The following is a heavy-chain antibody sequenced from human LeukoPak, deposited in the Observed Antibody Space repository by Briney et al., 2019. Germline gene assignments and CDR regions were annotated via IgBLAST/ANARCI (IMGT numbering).Heavy chain of an antibody. Sequence: GGSLRLSCAASGFTFSSYAMSWVRQAPGKGLEWVSAISGSGGSTYYADSVKGRFTISRDNSKNTLYLQMNSLRAEDTAVYYCSKPSGYCRSWYPYYLDYWGQGTLVTVSS. CDR2: ISGSGGST. V-gene: IGHV3-23*01. CDR1: GFTFSSYA. CDR3: SKPSGYCRSWYPYYLDY. J-gene: IGHJ4*02. D-gene: IGHD6-13*01.